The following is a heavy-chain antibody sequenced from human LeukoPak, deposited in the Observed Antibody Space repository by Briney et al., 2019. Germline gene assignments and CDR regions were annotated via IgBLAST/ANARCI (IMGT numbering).Heavy chain of an antibody. CDR3: ARVRGKGSSSWYRAFDI. J-gene: IGHJ3*02. CDR1: GFTFSSYA. CDR2: ISYDGSNK. D-gene: IGHD6-13*01. V-gene: IGHV3-30-3*01. Sequence: GRSLRLSCAASGFTFSSYAMHWVRQAPGKGLEWVAVISYDGSNKYYADSVKGRFTISRDNSKNTLYLQMNSLRAEDTAVYYCARVRGKGSSSWYRAFDIWGQGTMVTVSS.